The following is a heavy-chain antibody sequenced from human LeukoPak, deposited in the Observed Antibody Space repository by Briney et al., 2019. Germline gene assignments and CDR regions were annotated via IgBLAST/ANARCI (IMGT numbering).Heavy chain of an antibody. J-gene: IGHJ4*02. D-gene: IGHD6-13*01. CDR1: GFTFSSYW. CDR3: ARLLLAAGTRYFDY. Sequence: GESLRLSCAASGFTFSSYWMHWVRQASGKGLEWVSAVSGSGGSTSYADSVKGRFTISRDNSKNTLYLQVNSLRAEDTAVYYCARLLLAAGTRYFDYWGQGTLLTVSS. V-gene: IGHV3-23*01. CDR2: VSGSGGST.